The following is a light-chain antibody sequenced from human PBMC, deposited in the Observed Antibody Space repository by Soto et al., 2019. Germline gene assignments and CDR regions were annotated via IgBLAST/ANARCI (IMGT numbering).Light chain of an antibody. CDR2: EAS. CDR3: HQYNRYPWT. J-gene: IGKJ1*01. CDR1: ETVNSW. V-gene: IGKV1-5*03. Sequence: IQITQKTSTLSASIGDRVTITCRASETVNSWLAWYQQKPGKAPELLIYEASNLQSGVPSRFSGSRSGTEFTLSISDLQPEDFATYYCHQYNRYPWTFGQGTKVDIK.